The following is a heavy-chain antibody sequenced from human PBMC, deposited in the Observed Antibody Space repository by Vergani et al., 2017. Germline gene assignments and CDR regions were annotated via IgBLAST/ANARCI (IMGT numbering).Heavy chain of an antibody. CDR2: ISFDGTNE. J-gene: IGHJ4*02. V-gene: IGHV3-30-3*01. Sequence: QVQLVESVGGVVQPGTSLRLSCVVSVFALNRHAMYWVRQAPGKGLEWVVGISFDGTNEYYPDLVKGRFTISRDIAKNTLYLQVRSLRLEDTGVYHCVRDRGLCAGGRCYTEAWDYWGQGTPVTVSS. CDR3: VRDRGLCAGGRCYTEAWDY. CDR1: VFALNRHA. D-gene: IGHD2-2*02.